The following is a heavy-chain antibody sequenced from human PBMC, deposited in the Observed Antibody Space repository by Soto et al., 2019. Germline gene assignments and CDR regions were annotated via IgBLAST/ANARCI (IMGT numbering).Heavy chain of an antibody. CDR2: IIPILGIA. V-gene: IGHV1-69*02. J-gene: IGHJ4*02. CDR3: ASLYSSGYYFDY. Sequence: GASVKVSCKASGGTFSSYTISWVRQAPGQGLEWMGRIIPILGIANYAQKFQGRVTITADKSTSTAYMELSSLRSEDTAVYYCASLYSSGYYFDYWGQGTLVTVSS. D-gene: IGHD3-22*01. CDR1: GGTFSSYT.